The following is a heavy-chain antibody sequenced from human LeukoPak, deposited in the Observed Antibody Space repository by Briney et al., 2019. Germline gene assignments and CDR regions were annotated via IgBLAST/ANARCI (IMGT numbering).Heavy chain of an antibody. CDR1: GGTFSSYA. CDR2: IIPIFGTA. J-gene: IGHJ4*02. V-gene: IGHV1-69*05. D-gene: IGHD2-21*02. Sequence: SVKVSCKASGGTFSSYAISWVRQAPGQGLEWMGGIIPIFGTANYAQKFQGRVTITTDESTSTAYMELSSLRSEDTAVYYCASRVTADPYFDYWGQGTLVTVSS. CDR3: ASRVTADPYFDY.